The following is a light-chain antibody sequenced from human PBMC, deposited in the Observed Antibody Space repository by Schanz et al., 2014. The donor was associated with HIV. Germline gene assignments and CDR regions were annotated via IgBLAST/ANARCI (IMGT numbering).Light chain of an antibody. CDR2: ATS. Sequence: EIVLTQSPGSLSLSPGGRATLSCGASQRLSSSYLAWYQQKRDQPPRLVIYATSTRAAGIPDRFSGTGSGTDFTLTISRLEPEDFAVYYCQQYDRSPITFGQGTRLEIK. CDR3: QQYDRSPIT. CDR1: QRLSSSY. V-gene: IGKV3-20*01. J-gene: IGKJ5*01.